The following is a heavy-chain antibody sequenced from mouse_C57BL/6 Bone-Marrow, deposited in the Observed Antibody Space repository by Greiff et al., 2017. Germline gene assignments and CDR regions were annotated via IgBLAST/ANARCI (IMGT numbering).Heavy chain of an antibody. CDR3: ARGRDAYFDY. J-gene: IGHJ2*01. CDR1: GYTFTSYW. Sequence: VQLQQPGAELVKPGASVKLSCTASGYTFTSYWMHWVKQRPGQGLEWIGMIHPNSGSTNYNEKFKSKATLTVDTSSSTAYMQLSSLTSEDSAVYYCARGRDAYFDYWGQGTTLTVSS. D-gene: IGHD3-3*01. V-gene: IGHV1-64*01. CDR2: IHPNSGST.